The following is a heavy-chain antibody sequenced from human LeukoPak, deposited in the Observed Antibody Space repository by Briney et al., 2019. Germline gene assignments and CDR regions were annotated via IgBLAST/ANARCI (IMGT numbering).Heavy chain of an antibody. CDR1: GFTFSSYA. CDR3: ARGCYYERSGYCPFDY. V-gene: IGHV3-23*01. Sequence: PGGSLRLSCAASGFTFSSYAMSWVRQAPGKGLEWVSAISGSGGSTYYADSVKGRFTISRDNSKNTLYLQMNSLRAEDTAVYYCARGCYYERSGYCPFDYWGPGTLVTVSS. CDR2: ISGSGGST. D-gene: IGHD3-22*01. J-gene: IGHJ4*02.